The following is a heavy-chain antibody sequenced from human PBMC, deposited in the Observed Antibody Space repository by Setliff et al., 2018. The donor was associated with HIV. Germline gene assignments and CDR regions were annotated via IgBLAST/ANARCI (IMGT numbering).Heavy chain of an antibody. V-gene: IGHV4-39*01. CDR2: IYYSGTT. D-gene: IGHD2-15*01. CDR1: GGSISSSNYY. Sequence: SETLSLTCTVSGGSISSSNYYWGWIRQPPGEGLEWIASIYYSGTTHYNPSLKSRVTVSIDTSKNQFSLKLSSVTASDTAVYYCARQELDIVVVAAASRSAFDLWGQGTMVTVS. CDR3: ARQELDIVVVAAASRSAFDL. J-gene: IGHJ3*01.